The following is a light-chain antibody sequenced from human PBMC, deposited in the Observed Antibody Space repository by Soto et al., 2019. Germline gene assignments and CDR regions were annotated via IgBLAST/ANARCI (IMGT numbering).Light chain of an antibody. CDR2: GAS. V-gene: IGKV3-20*01. Sequence: EIVLTQSPGTLSLSPGERATLSCRASQSVSTTYLAWYQQKPGQAPRLLIYGASSRATGIPDRFSGSGSGTEFTLTNSRLEPEDFAMYYCQQYGSSPWTFGQGTKVEIK. CDR3: QQYGSSPWT. J-gene: IGKJ1*01. CDR1: QSVSTTY.